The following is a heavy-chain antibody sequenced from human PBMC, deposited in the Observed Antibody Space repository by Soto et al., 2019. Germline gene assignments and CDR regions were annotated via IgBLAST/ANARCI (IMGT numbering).Heavy chain of an antibody. CDR2: ISYDGSNK. V-gene: IGHV3-30*18. CDR1: GFTFSLYG. CDR3: AKDGGNGHAFDI. J-gene: IGHJ3*02. D-gene: IGHD2-15*01. Sequence: QVQLVASWGGVVQPGRSLRLSCAASGFTFSLYGMHWVRQAPGKGLEWVAVISYDGSNKYYADSVKCRFTISRDTSKNTLYLKMNSLRAADTAVYYCAKDGGNGHAFDIWGQGTMVTVSS.